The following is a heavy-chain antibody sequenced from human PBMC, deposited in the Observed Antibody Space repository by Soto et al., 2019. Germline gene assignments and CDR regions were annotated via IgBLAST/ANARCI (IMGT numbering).Heavy chain of an antibody. CDR2: INTDGRIT. Sequence: VQLVESGGGLVQPGGSLRLSCAVSGFSFSSYWMHWVRQAPGKGLVWVSRINTDGRITNYADSVKGRFTISRDNAKNTLYLQMDSLRAEDTSFYYCVRGDYDPRAGDYFDYWGQGTLVTVSS. D-gene: IGHD3-3*01. V-gene: IGHV3-74*01. CDR3: VRGDYDPRAGDYFDY. CDR1: GFSFSSYW. J-gene: IGHJ4*02.